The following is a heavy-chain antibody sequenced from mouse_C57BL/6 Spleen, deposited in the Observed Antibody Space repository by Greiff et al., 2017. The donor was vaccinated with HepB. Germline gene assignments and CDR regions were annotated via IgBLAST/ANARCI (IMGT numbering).Heavy chain of an antibody. D-gene: IGHD1-1*01. Sequence: QVQLQQSGAELVRPGTSVKLSCKASGYTFTSYWMHWVKQRPGQGLEWIGVIDPSDSYTNYNQKFKGKATLTVDTSSSTAYMQLSSLTSEDSAVYYCASFYYYGSGSWYFDVWGTGTTVTVSS. CDR2: IDPSDSYT. V-gene: IGHV1-59*01. CDR1: GYTFTSYW. CDR3: ASFYYYGSGSWYFDV. J-gene: IGHJ1*03.